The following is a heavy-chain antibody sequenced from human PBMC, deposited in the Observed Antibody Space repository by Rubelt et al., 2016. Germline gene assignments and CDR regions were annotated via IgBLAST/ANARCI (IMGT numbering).Heavy chain of an antibody. Sequence: QVQLVQSGAEVKKPGASVKVSCKAAGYSFTTYSIHWVRQAPGQRLEWMGWINAGNGNTKYSQKFQGRVTSTGDTSASTAYMELSSLRSEDTAIYYCATGYSSGWYVAYWGQGTLVTVSS. CDR1: GYSFTTYS. CDR2: INAGNGNT. CDR3: ATGYSSGWYVAY. J-gene: IGHJ4*02. D-gene: IGHD6-19*01. V-gene: IGHV1-3*01.